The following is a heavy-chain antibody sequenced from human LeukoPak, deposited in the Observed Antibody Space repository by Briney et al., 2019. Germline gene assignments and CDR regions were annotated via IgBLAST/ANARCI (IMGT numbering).Heavy chain of an antibody. CDR2: ISAYNGNT. J-gene: IGHJ4*02. CDR3: ARVQTGIVVVPPDY. D-gene: IGHD3-22*01. Sequence: ASVKVSCKASGYTFTSYGISWVRQAPGQGLEWMGWISAYNGNTNYAQKLQGRVTMTTDTSTSTAYMELRSLRSDDTAVYYCARVQTGIVVVPPDYWGQGTLVTVSS. V-gene: IGHV1-18*01. CDR1: GYTFTSYG.